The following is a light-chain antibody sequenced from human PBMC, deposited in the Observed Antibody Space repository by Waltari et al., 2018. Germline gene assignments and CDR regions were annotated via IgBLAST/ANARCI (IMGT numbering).Light chain of an antibody. J-gene: IGLJ3*02. CDR2: EVS. Sequence: QSALTQPPSASGSPGPSVTIPCPGTSSDVGGYHYVPWYQQHPGKAPKPMIYEVSKRPSGVPDRFSGSKSGNTASLTVSGLQAEDEADYYCSSYAGSNNLEVFGGGTKLTVL. CDR3: SSYAGSNNLEV. CDR1: SSDVGGYHY. V-gene: IGLV2-8*01.